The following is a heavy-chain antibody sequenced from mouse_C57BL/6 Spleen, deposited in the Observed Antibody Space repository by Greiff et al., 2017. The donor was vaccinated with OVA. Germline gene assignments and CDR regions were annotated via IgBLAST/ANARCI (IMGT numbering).Heavy chain of an antibody. J-gene: IGHJ3*01. V-gene: IGHV5-17*01. Sequence: DVMLVESGGGLVKPGGSLKLSCAASGFTFSDYGMRWVRQAPEKGLEWVAYISSGSSTIYYADTVKGRFTISRDNAKNTLFLQMTSLRSEDTAMYYCARGWDVWFACWGQGTLVTVSA. CDR1: GFTFSDYG. CDR2: ISSGSSTI. CDR3: ARGWDVWFAC. D-gene: IGHD4-1*01.